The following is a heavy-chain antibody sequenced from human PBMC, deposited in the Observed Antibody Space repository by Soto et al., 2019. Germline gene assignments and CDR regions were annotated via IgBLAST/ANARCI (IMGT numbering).Heavy chain of an antibody. V-gene: IGHV3-15*01. J-gene: IGHJ3*02. CDR1: GFTFSNAW. CDR2: IKSKTDGGTT. Sequence: GSLRLSCAASGFTFSNAWMSWVRQAPGKGLEWVGRIKSKTDGGTTDYAAPVKGRFTISRDDSKNTLYLQMNSLKTEDTAVYYCTTSYYDILTGYPDAFDIWGQGTMVTVSS. CDR3: TTSYYDILTGYPDAFDI. D-gene: IGHD3-9*01.